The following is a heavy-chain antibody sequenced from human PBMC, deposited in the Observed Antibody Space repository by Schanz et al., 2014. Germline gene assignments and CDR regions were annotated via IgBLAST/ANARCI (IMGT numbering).Heavy chain of an antibody. CDR2: IASGGSHT. V-gene: IGHV3-23*04. CDR3: ARPIYDLWSGSFDY. Sequence: VQLVESGGGLVQPGGSLRLSCAASGFTFSGYAMSWVRQAPGKGLEWVSTIASGGSHTFYADSVTGRFTISGDNSKNTLFLQMNSLRAEDTAVYYCARPIYDLWSGSFDYWGQGTLVTVSS. J-gene: IGHJ4*02. D-gene: IGHD3-3*01. CDR1: GFTFSGYA.